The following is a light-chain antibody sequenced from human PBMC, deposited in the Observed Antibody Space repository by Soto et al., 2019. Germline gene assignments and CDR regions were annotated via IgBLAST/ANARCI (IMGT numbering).Light chain of an antibody. CDR2: SNN. CDR1: SSNFGTNY. CDR3: AAWDDSLRGPV. Sequence: QSVLTQPPAASGTPGQRVTISCSGSSSNFGTNYVYWYQQLPGTAPKLLIYSNNQRPSGVPDRFSGSKSGTSASLAISGLRSEDEADYYCAAWDDSLRGPVFGGGTKLTVL. J-gene: IGLJ2*01. V-gene: IGLV1-47*02.